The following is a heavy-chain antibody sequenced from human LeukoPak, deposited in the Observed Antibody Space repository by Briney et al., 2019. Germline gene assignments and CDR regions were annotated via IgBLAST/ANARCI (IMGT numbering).Heavy chain of an antibody. D-gene: IGHD3-10*01. J-gene: IGHJ4*02. V-gene: IGHV5-51*01. CDR2: IYPGDSDT. CDR1: GYSLTSYR. CDR3: ARSAVRGLMMGPFDY. Sequence: GEYLQIYCKGPGYSLTSYRLGWVRQMPGKGLEWMGIIYPGDSDTRYSPSFQGQVTISADKSISTAYLQCSSLKASDTAMYYCARSAVRGLMMGPFDYWGQGGLFTVSS.